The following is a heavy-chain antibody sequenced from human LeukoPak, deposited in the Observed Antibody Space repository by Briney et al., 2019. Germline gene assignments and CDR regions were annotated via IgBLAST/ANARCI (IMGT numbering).Heavy chain of an antibody. V-gene: IGHV4-39*07. J-gene: IGHJ6*03. CDR3: ARDGRGLGFYYYYMDV. Sequence: PSETLSLTCAVSGGSISSGGYSWSWIRQPPGKGLEFIGSIYYSGSTYYNPSLKSRVTISVDTSKNQFSLKLSSVTAADTAVYYCARDGRGLGFYYYYMDVWGKGTTVTVSS. CDR1: GGSISSGGYS. CDR2: IYYSGST.